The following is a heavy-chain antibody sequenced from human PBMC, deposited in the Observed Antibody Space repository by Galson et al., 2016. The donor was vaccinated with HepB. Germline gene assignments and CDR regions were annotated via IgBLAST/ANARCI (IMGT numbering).Heavy chain of an antibody. CDR1: GFTFSNHA. CDR2: IGNSGGHT. Sequence: SLRLSCAASGFTFSNHAMSWVRQAPGKGLEWVAGIGNSGGHTYYADSVKGRFTVSIDNSKNTFHLQMNSLRVEDTAVYYCAKDRRYYGSGCDYWGQGTLVTVSS. J-gene: IGHJ4*02. V-gene: IGHV3-23*01. CDR3: AKDRRYYGSGCDY. D-gene: IGHD3-10*01.